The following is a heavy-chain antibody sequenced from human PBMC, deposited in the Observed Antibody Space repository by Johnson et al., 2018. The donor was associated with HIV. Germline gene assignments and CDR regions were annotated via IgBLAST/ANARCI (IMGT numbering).Heavy chain of an antibody. D-gene: IGHD6-19*01. Sequence: VQLVESGGDLVKPGESLRLSCAASGFTFSNVWMSWVRQAPGRGLEWVGHIHSTTDGGTTDYVAPVKARFNTSRDHSSNTLYLHMNSLKSEDTVVYYCTTARNRLWSSSGWTGFWAFDIWGQGTMVTVSS. J-gene: IGHJ3*02. CDR1: GFTFSNVW. CDR2: IHSTTDGGTT. CDR3: TTARNRLWSSSGWTGFWAFDI. V-gene: IGHV3-15*01.